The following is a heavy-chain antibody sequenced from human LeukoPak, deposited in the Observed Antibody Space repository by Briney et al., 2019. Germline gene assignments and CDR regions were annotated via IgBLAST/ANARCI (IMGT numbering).Heavy chain of an antibody. J-gene: IGHJ6*03. Sequence: PSETLSLTCTVSGGSISSSSYYWGWIRQPPGKGLEGIGSICYSGSTYYNPSLKSRVTISVDTSKNQFSLKLSSVTAADTAVYYCARRSEQWRGAHFGYYYYYMDVWGKGTTVTSSS. V-gene: IGHV4-39*01. CDR3: ARRSEQWRGAHFGYYYYYMDV. D-gene: IGHD6-19*01. CDR2: ICYSGST. CDR1: GGSISSSSYY.